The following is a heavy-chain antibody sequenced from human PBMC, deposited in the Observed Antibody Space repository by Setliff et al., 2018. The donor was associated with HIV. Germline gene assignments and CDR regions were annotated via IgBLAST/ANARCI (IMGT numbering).Heavy chain of an antibody. CDR3: AKEGGLYFGMLIHDAIDL. Sequence: SETLSLTCTVSGASISSDSWSWIRQSPGKGLEWIGFILNREITNYNPSLQSRVSISMDTSKNQFSLKLHSVTAADTAVYYCAKEGGLYFGMLIHDAIDLWGQGTMVTVSS. D-gene: IGHD3-3*01. CDR2: ILNREIT. J-gene: IGHJ3*01. CDR1: GASISSDS. V-gene: IGHV4-59*01.